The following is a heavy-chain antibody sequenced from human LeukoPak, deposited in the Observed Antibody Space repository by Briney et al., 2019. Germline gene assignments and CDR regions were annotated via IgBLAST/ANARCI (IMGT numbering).Heavy chain of an antibody. CDR2: ISAYNGNT. Sequence: ASVKVSCKASGYTFTSYGISWVRQAPGQGLEWMGWISAYNGNTNYAQKLQGRVTMTTDTSTSTAYKELRSLRSDDTAVYYCASEFGSGWYVLDYWGQGTLVTVSS. CDR3: ASEFGSGWYVLDY. J-gene: IGHJ4*02. CDR1: GYTFTSYG. D-gene: IGHD6-19*01. V-gene: IGHV1-18*01.